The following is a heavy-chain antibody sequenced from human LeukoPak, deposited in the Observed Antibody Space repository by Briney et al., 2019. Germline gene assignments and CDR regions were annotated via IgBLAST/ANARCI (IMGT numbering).Heavy chain of an antibody. Sequence: PSETLSLTCAVYGGSFSGYYWSWIRQPPGKGLEWIGEINHSGSTNYNPSLKSRVTISVDTSKNQFSLKLSSVTAADTAVYYCARHHYYDSSGSNDAFDIWGQGTMVTVSS. CDR1: GGSFSGYY. CDR3: ARHHYYDSSGSNDAFDI. CDR2: INHSGST. J-gene: IGHJ3*02. V-gene: IGHV4-34*01. D-gene: IGHD3-22*01.